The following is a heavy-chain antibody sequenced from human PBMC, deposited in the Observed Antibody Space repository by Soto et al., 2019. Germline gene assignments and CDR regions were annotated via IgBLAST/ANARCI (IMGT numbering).Heavy chain of an antibody. J-gene: IGHJ4*02. CDR1: GFSLSTSGVS. D-gene: IGHD3-16*01. CDR2: IYWDDDK. Sequence: QITLKESGPTLVKPTQTLTLTCTFSGFSLSTSGVSVGWIRQPPGKALEWLALIYWDDDKRYSPSLKTRITITKDTTTNQVVLTMANMDPVDTAIYFCVQEVNPVFGGYWGQGTMVTVSS. CDR3: VQEVNPVFGGY. V-gene: IGHV2-5*02.